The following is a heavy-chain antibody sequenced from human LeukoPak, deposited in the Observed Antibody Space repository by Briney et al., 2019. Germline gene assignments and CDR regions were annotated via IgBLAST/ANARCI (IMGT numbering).Heavy chain of an antibody. CDR3: ARPYSGSYGYFDY. CDR1: GGSISSSSYY. CDR2: IYYSGST. V-gene: IGHV4-39*01. J-gene: IGHJ4*02. Sequence: SETLSLTCTVSGGSISSSSYYWGWIRQTPGKGLEWIGSIYYSGSTYYNPSLKSRVTISVDTSKNQFSLKLSSVTAADTAVYYCARPYSGSYGYFDYWGQGTLVTVSS. D-gene: IGHD1-26*01.